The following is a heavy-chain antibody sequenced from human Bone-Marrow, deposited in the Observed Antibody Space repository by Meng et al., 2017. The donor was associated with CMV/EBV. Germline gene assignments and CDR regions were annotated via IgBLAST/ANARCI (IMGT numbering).Heavy chain of an antibody. J-gene: IGHJ6*02. V-gene: IGHV1-69*10. CDR2: IIPILGIA. D-gene: IGHD2-2*01. Sequence: SVKVSCKASGGTFSSYAISWVRQAPGQGLEWMGGIIPILGIANYAQKFQGRVTITTDESTSTAYMELSSLRSEDTAVYYCARVPQGAAAYYYYGMDVWGQGTTVTVSS. CDR1: GGTFSSYA. CDR3: ARVPQGAAAYYYYGMDV.